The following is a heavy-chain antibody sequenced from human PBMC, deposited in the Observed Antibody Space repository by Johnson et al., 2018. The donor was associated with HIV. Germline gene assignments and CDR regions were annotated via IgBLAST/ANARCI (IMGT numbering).Heavy chain of an antibody. CDR3: ARRIAAADDAFDI. CDR2: IYSGGST. D-gene: IGHD6-25*01. Sequence: VQLMESGGGLIQPGGSLRLSRAASGFTVRNNYMSWVRQAPGKGLEWVAVIYSGGSTYYAHSVKGRFTISRDNSKNTLYLQMNSLRAEDTAMYYCARRIAAADDAFDIWGHGTMVTVSS. V-gene: IGHV3-66*03. CDR1: GFTVRNNY. J-gene: IGHJ3*02.